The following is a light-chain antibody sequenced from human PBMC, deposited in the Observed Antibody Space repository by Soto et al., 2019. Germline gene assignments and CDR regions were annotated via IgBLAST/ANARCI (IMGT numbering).Light chain of an antibody. CDR3: MQALQTPLT. CDR2: VGS. J-gene: IGKJ4*01. CDR1: QSLLHSYGYNY. Sequence: DIVMPQSPLSLPVTPGEPDSISCRSSQSLLHSYGYNYLDWYLQKPGQSPQLLTYVGSNRASGVPDRFSGSGSGTDFTLKISRVEAEDVGVYYCMQALQTPLTFGGGTKVEIK. V-gene: IGKV2-28*01.